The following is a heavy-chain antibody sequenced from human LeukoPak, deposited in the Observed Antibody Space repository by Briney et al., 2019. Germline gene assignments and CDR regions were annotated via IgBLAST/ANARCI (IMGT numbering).Heavy chain of an antibody. CDR3: AKDHYWSIDY. CDR2: IKGDGIST. V-gene: IGHV3-74*01. CDR1: GFDFSSNW. D-gene: IGHD3-3*01. J-gene: IGHJ4*02. Sequence: PGGSLRLSCAASGFDFSSNWMHWVRHAPGQGLVRVSRIKGDGISTNYADSVKGRFTISRDIAKNTLYLQMNSLRAEDTGVYYCAKDHYWSIDYWGRGTLVTVSS.